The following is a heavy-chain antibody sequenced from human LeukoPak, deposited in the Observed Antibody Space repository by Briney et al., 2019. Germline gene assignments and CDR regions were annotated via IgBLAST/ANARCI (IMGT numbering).Heavy chain of an antibody. CDR3: AREHYFYHMDG. J-gene: IGHJ6*03. CDR2: ISYDGSNK. CDR1: GFLFRIYA. Sequence: GSPLSLFCGACGFLFRIYAMHWVREAPGKALEWVTVISYDGSNKYYADSVKGRFTISRDNAENSLCLQMNSLRAEDTAVYYCAREHYFYHMDGWGEGTTVTVSS. V-gene: IGHV3-30*04.